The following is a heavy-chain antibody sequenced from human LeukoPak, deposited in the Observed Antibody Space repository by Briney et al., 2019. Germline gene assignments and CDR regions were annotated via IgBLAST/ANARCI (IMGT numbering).Heavy chain of an antibody. D-gene: IGHD3-3*01. CDR3: AKDYVWDFGVVPGAFDI. Sequence: GGSLSLSCAASGFSVSSNDMSWVRQAPGEGLEWVSAISGSGGSTYYADSVKGRFTISRDNSKNTLYLQMNSLRAEDTAVYYCAKDYVWDFGVVPGAFDIWGQGTMVTVSS. CDR1: GFSVSSND. CDR2: ISGSGGST. V-gene: IGHV3-23*01. J-gene: IGHJ3*02.